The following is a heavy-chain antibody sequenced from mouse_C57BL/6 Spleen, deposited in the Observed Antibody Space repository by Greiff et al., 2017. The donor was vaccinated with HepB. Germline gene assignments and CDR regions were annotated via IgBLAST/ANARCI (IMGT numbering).Heavy chain of an antibody. D-gene: IGHD1-1*01. CDR3: ARFDRDYYGSSYFDY. CDR1: GYTFTDHT. CDR2: IYPRDGST. J-gene: IGHJ2*01. Sequence: QVQLQQSDAELVKPGASVKISCKVSGYTFTDHTIHWMKQRPEQGLEWIGYIYPRDGSTKYNEKFKGKATLTADKSSRTAYMQLNSLTSEDSAVYFCARFDRDYYGSSYFDYWGQGTTLTVSS. V-gene: IGHV1-78*01.